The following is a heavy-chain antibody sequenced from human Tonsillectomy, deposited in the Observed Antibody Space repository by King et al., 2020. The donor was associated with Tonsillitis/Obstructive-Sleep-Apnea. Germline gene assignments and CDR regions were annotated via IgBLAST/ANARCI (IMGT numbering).Heavy chain of an antibody. D-gene: IGHD4-17*01. V-gene: IGHV4-61*01. CDR2: IYYSGST. Sequence: VQLQESGPGLVKPSETLSLTCTVSGGSVSSGSYYWSWIRQPPGKGLEWIGYIYYSGSTNYNPSLKSRVTISVDTSKNQFSLKLSSVTAADTAVYYCVRVNQEDYGDYGWYFDLWGRGTLVTVSS. CDR3: VRVNQEDYGDYGWYFDL. CDR1: GGSVSSGSYY. J-gene: IGHJ2*01.